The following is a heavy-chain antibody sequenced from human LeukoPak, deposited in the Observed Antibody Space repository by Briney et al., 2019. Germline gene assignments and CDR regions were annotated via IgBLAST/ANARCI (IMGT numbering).Heavy chain of an antibody. CDR1: GYTFTGYY. CDR3: ARSRGALR. V-gene: IGHV1-2*02. D-gene: IGHD1-26*01. Sequence: ASVKVSCKASGYTFTGYYIHWVRQAPGQGLEWMGWINPNSGGTNYAQKFQGRVTMTRDTPISTAYMEMSRLRSDDTAVYYAARSRGALRWGQGTLVTVSS. CDR2: INPNSGGT. J-gene: IGHJ4*02.